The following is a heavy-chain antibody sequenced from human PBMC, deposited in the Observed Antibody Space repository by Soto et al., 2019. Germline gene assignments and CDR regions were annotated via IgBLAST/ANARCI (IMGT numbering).Heavy chain of an antibody. CDR2: INRASIYI. Sequence: SCVASGFTFSTYDMNWVRQAPGKGLEWVSSINRASIYIYYADSVRGRFTISRDNAKNSLYLQMDSLRVEDTAVYYCARRTVTTYHYFDYWGQGTLVTVSS. CDR1: GFTFSTYD. J-gene: IGHJ4*02. CDR3: ARRTVTTYHYFDY. D-gene: IGHD4-17*01. V-gene: IGHV3-21*01.